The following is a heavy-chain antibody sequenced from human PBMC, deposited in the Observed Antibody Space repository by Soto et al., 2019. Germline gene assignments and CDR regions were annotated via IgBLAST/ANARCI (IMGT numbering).Heavy chain of an antibody. J-gene: IGHJ4*02. Sequence: GGSLRLSCAASGFTFSSYAMNWVRQAPGKGLEWVSVISGSSSTTFYADSVKGRFSISRDNSKKEVYLQMNSLRAEDTALYFCAKGLSPSYYDILTGPDYWGQGTQVTV. D-gene: IGHD3-9*01. CDR1: GFTFSSYA. CDR3: AKGLSPSYYDILTGPDY. V-gene: IGHV3-23*01. CDR2: ISGSSSTT.